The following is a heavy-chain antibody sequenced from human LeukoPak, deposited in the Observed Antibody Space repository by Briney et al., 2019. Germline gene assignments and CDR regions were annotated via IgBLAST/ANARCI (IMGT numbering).Heavy chain of an antibody. CDR3: ARVTGYMIEDYFDY. V-gene: IGHV4-59*01. Sequence: SETLSLTCTVSTGSISSYYWSWIRQPPGKGLEWIGYIYYSGSTNYSPSLRSRVTISVDTSKNEFSLKLRSVTAADTAEYYCARVTGYMIEDYFDYWGQGTLVTVSS. D-gene: IGHD3-22*01. CDR2: IYYSGST. CDR1: TGSISSYY. J-gene: IGHJ4*02.